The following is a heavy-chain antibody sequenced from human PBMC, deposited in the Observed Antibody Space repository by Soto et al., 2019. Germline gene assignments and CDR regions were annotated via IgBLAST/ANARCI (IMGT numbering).Heavy chain of an antibody. CDR1: GGKFSIYA. V-gene: IGHV1-69*01. D-gene: IGHD1-26*01. Sequence: QVQLVKSGAEVREPGSSVNVSCTASGGKFSIYAISWLRQAAGQGHDRMGEFMPMFGTSNYVQMVKVRVTITASETTRTDYMVVCSLMCEDTSIYYCARDKWSEYPRMYDYGMDGWGQGTTVT. CDR3: ARDKWSEYPRMYDYGMDG. CDR2: FMPMFGTS. J-gene: IGHJ6*02.